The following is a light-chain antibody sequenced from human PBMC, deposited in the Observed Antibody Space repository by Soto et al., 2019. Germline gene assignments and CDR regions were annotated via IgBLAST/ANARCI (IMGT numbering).Light chain of an antibody. J-gene: IGKJ2*01. CDR3: QQYTDWPHT. CDR1: QNISTN. Sequence: EIVMTQSPATLSVSPGEGATLSCRASQNISTNLAWYQQKPGQAPSLLIYGASTRATGGPAGFSGSGSGTEFTLTISSLQSEDFTIYYCQQYTDWPHTLGQGSKLEIK. CDR2: GAS. V-gene: IGKV3-15*01.